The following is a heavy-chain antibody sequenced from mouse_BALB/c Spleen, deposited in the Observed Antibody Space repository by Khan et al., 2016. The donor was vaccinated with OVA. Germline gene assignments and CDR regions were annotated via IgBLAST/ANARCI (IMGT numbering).Heavy chain of an antibody. Sequence: QIQLVQSGPELKKPGETVKISCNASGYTFTNQGMNWVKQAPGKGLKWMGWINTYTGEPTYADDFKGRFAFSLDTSASTAYLQINNLKNEDMSTYFCARGGWYFDVWGEGTTVTVSS. J-gene: IGHJ1*01. CDR3: ARGGWYFDV. V-gene: IGHV9-1*02. CDR2: INTYTGEP. CDR1: GYTFTNQG.